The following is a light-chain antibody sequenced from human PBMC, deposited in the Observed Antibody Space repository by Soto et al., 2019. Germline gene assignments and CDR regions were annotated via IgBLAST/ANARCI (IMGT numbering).Light chain of an antibody. J-gene: IGKJ1*01. V-gene: IGKV1-5*03. CDR3: QQYQSLWT. CDR1: QSISSW. Sequence: DIQMTQSPSTLSASVGDTVTITCRASQSISSWLAWYQQKPGKAPKVLIYKASSLESGVPSRFSGSGSGTEFTLTISSLQPDDSATYYCQQYQSLWTFRQGTKVEIK. CDR2: KAS.